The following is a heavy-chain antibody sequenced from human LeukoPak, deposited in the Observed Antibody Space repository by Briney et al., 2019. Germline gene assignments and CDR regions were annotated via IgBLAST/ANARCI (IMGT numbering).Heavy chain of an antibody. J-gene: IGHJ4*02. D-gene: IGHD2-15*01. CDR2: IYYSGST. V-gene: IGHV4-59*01. CDR3: AREGVVVVAATRNYFFDY. Sequence: SETLSLTCTVSGGSISSYYWSWIRQPPGKGLEWIGYIYYSGSTNYNHYLKRRVTLSVERSKNQFSLQLSCVSAADTAVYYCAREGVVVVAATRNYFFDYWGQGNLVTVSS. CDR1: GGSISSYY.